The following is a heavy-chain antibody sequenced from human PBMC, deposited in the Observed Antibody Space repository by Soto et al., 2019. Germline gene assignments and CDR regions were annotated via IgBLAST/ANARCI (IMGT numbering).Heavy chain of an antibody. CDR3: ARQAAAGKYYYYYYGMDV. Sequence: SETLSLTYTVSGGSISSSSYYRGWIRQPPGKRLEWIGSIYYSGSTYYNPSLKSRVTISVDTSKNQFSLKLSSVTAADTAVYYCARQAAAGKYYYYYYGMDVWGQGTTVT. CDR1: GGSISSSSYY. J-gene: IGHJ6*02. D-gene: IGHD6-13*01. V-gene: IGHV4-39*01. CDR2: IYYSGST.